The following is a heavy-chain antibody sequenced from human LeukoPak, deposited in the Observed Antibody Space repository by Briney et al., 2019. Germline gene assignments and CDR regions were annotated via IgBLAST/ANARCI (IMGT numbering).Heavy chain of an antibody. CDR1: GFTFSSHW. V-gene: IGHV3-7*01. Sequence: GGSLRLSCAASGFTFSSHWMNWFRQAPGKGLEGVANIKQDGSGKYYVDSVKGRFTISRDNAKKSLYLQMNSLRAEDTAVYYCARDSDHIDGANFDYWGQGTLVTVSS. CDR2: IKQDGSGK. J-gene: IGHJ4*02. D-gene: IGHD1-14*01. CDR3: ARDSDHIDGANFDY.